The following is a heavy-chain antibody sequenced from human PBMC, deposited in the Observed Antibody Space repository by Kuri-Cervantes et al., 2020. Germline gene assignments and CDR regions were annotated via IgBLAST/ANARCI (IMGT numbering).Heavy chain of an antibody. CDR2: IYYSGST. Sequence: GSLRLSCTVSGGSVSSGSYYWGWIRQPPGKGLEWTGSIYYSGSTHYNPSLKSRVTISVDTSKNQFSLKLSSVTAADTAVYYCARAVGYYYDSSGYYYFDYWGQGTLVTVSS. D-gene: IGHD3-22*01. V-gene: IGHV4-39*07. CDR1: GGSVSSGSYY. J-gene: IGHJ4*02. CDR3: ARAVGYYYDSSGYYYFDY.